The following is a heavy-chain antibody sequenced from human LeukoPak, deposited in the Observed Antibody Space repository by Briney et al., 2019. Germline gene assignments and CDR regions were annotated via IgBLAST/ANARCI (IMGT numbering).Heavy chain of an antibody. Sequence: GGSLRLSCAASGFTFSSYEMNWVRQAPGKGLEWVSYISSSGSTIYYADSVKGRFTISRDNAKNSLYLQMNSLRAEDTAVYYCARDYGSGSYYNASFPNYMDVWGKGTTVTISS. CDR1: GFTFSSYE. V-gene: IGHV3-48*03. J-gene: IGHJ6*03. CDR2: ISSSGSTI. CDR3: ARDYGSGSYYNASFPNYMDV. D-gene: IGHD3-10*01.